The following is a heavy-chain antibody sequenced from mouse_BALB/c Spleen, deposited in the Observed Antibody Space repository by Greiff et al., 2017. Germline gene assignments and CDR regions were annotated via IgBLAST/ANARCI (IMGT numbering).Heavy chain of an antibody. CDR3: ARGLRLDY. CDR1: GYTFTSYY. J-gene: IGHJ2*01. Sequence: VQLQQSGAELVKPGASVKLSCKASGYTFTSYYMHWVKQRPEQGLEWIGRIDPANGNTKYDPKFQGKATITADTSSNTAYLQLSSLTSEDTAVYYCARGLRLDYWGQGTTLTVSS. D-gene: IGHD2-4*01. V-gene: IGHV14-3*02. CDR2: IDPANGNT.